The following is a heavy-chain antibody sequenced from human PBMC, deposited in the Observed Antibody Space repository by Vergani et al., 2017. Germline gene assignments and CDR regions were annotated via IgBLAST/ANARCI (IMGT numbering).Heavy chain of an antibody. V-gene: IGHV4-59*13. CDR3: ARASRLDCSSTSCYTPYYYYYMDV. CDR1: GGSFNTYY. J-gene: IGHJ6*03. D-gene: IGHD2-2*02. Sequence: QVQLEESGPGLVKPSETLSLTCTVSGGSFNTYYWSWIRQSPGKGLEWIGYIYSTGSTNYNPSLKSRVTISVDTSKNQFSLKLSSVTAADTAVYYCARASRLDCSSTSCYTPYYYYYMDVWGKGTTVTVSS. CDR2: IYSTGST.